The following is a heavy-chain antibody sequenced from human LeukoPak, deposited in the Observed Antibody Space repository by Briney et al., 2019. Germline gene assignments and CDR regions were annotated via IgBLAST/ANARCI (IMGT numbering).Heavy chain of an antibody. V-gene: IGHV1-8*01. Sequence: ASVKVSCKASGYTFTSYDINWVRQATGQGLEWMGWMNPNSGNTGYAQKFQGRVTMTRNTSISTAYMELSSLRSEDTAVYYCARAYYYDSSGYYPCYYWGQGTLVTVSS. CDR2: MNPNSGNT. D-gene: IGHD3-22*01. J-gene: IGHJ4*02. CDR3: ARAYYYDSSGYYPCYY. CDR1: GYTFTSYD.